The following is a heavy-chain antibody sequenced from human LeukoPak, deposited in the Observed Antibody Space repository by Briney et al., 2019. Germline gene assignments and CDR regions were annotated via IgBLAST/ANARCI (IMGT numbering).Heavy chain of an antibody. CDR1: GFTFSSYA. CDR3: AKVSFSDRYCFDY. J-gene: IGHJ4*02. Sequence: GGSLRLSCAASGFTFSSYAMSWVRQAPGKGLEWVSAISGSGGSTDYADSVKGRFTISRDNSKNTLYLQMNSLRAEDTAVYYCAKVSFSDRYCFDYWGQRTLVTVSS. CDR2: ISGSGGST. V-gene: IGHV3-23*01. D-gene: IGHD1-14*01.